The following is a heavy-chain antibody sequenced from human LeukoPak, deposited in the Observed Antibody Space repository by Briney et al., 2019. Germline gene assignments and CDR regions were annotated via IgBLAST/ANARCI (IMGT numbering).Heavy chain of an antibody. CDR1: GFTFSSYA. J-gene: IGHJ4*02. CDR2: ISGSGGST. D-gene: IGHD1-26*01. V-gene: IGHV3-23*01. Sequence: GGSLRLSCAASGFTFSSYAMSWVRQAPGNGLEWVSAISGSGGSTYYADSVKGRFTIFRDNSKNTLYLQMNSLRAEDTAVYYCEATTTTYTYYWGQGTLVTVSS. CDR3: EATTTTYTYY.